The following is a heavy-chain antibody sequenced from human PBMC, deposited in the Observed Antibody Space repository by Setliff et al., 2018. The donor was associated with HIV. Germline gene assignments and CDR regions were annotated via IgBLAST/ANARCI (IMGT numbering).Heavy chain of an antibody. CDR3: ARSFTYNFWSGLAGDAFDI. V-gene: IGHV4-38-2*01. Sequence: GSLRLSCAPSGFAFGSYAMSWVRQAPGKGLEWIGSIYYSGSTYYNPSLKSRVTISVDTSKNQFSLNLSSVTAADTAVYYCARSFTYNFWSGLAGDAFDIWGQGTMVTVSS. D-gene: IGHD3-3*01. CDR1: GFAFGSYA. J-gene: IGHJ3*02. CDR2: IYYSGST.